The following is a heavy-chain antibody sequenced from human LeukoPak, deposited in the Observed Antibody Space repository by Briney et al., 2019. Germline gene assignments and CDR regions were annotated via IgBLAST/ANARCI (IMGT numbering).Heavy chain of an antibody. CDR2: ISGSGGST. J-gene: IGHJ4*02. Sequence: PGGSLRLSCAASGFTFSSYAMSWVRQAPGKGLEWVSAISGSGGSTYYADSVKGRFTISRDNSRNTLFLQLNSLRAEDTAVYYCAKVYYYDGSGYSSPYFFDYWGQGTLVTVSS. CDR3: AKVYYYDGSGYSSPYFFDY. D-gene: IGHD3-22*01. CDR1: GFTFSSYA. V-gene: IGHV3-23*01.